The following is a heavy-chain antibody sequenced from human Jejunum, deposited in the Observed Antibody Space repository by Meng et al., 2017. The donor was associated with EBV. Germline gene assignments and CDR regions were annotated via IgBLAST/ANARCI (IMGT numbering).Heavy chain of an antibody. CDR2: ITYNGGST. D-gene: IGHD3-10*02. CDR3: ARWSGSDPYWFDP. Sequence: EVHLLESGEDLVQPGGSLRLSCAASGFTFSSFAMSWVRQAPGKGLEWVSAITYNGGSTYYADSVRGRFTISRDNSKNTLYLQMNSLRAEDTAVFYRARWSGSDPYWFDPWGQGTLVTVSS. V-gene: IGHV3-23*01. J-gene: IGHJ5*02. CDR1: GFTFSSFA.